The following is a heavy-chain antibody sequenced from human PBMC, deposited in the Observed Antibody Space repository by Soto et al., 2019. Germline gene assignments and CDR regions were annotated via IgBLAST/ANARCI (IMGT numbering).Heavy chain of an antibody. D-gene: IGHD3-22*01. CDR2: IYSGGTT. J-gene: IGHJ4*02. V-gene: IGHV3-66*01. CDR1: GFTVSSNY. CDR3: ARASRNYYDSSGYLYYFDY. Sequence: GGSLRLSCAASGFTVSSNYMSWVRPAPGKGLEWVSVIYSGGTTYYADSVKGRFTISRDNSKNTLYLQMNSLRAEDTAVYYCARASRNYYDSSGYLYYFDYWGQGTLVTVSS.